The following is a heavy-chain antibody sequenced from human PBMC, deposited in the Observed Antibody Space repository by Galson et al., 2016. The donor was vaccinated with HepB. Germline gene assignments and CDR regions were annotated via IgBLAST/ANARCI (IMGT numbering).Heavy chain of an antibody. V-gene: IGHV5-51*01. J-gene: IGHJ6*02. D-gene: IGHD4-17*01. CDR2: IYAGDSDT. CDR3: AGQSRYLWGPGYY. Sequence: QSGAEVKKPGESLKISCKGFGYTFTSYWIAWVRQLPGKGLEWMGIIYAGDSDTKYRPSFQGQVTISVDKSISTAYLQWNSLKASDSAMYYCAGQSRYLWGPGYYGGQGTTVTVSS. CDR1: GYTFTSYW.